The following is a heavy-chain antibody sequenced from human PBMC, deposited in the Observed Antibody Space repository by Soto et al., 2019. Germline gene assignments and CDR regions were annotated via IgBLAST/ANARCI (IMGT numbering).Heavy chain of an antibody. CDR1: GFTFSDYY. CDR3: ARALGEFNWFDP. Sequence: GGSLRLSCAASGFTFSDYYMSWIRQAPGKGLEWVSYISSSSSYTDYADSVKGRFTISRDNAKNSLYLQMNSLRAEDTAVYYCARALGEFNWFDPWGQGTLVTVSS. J-gene: IGHJ5*02. CDR2: ISSSSSYT. V-gene: IGHV3-11*06. D-gene: IGHD3-10*01.